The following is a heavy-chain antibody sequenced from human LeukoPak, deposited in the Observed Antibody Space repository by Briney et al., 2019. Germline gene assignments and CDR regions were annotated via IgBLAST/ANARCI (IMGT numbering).Heavy chain of an antibody. V-gene: IGHV3-33*01. J-gene: IGHJ4*02. CDR2: IWYDGSNK. CDR1: GFTFSSYG. CDR3: ARESRLESGSYDY. Sequence: PGGSLRLSCAASGFTFSSYGMHWVRQAPGKGLEWVAVIWYDGSNKYYADSVKGRFTISRDNSKNTLYLQMNSLRAEDTAVYYCARESRLESGSYDYWGQGTLVTVSS. D-gene: IGHD1-26*01.